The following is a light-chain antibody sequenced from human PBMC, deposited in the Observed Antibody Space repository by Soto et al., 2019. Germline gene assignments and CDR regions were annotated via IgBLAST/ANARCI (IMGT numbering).Light chain of an antibody. Sequence: QSVLTQPPSVSAAPGQKVTISCSGSRSNIGDNYVSWYQQLPGTAPTLLISDTERRPSGIPDRFSGSKSGTTATLAITGLQSGDEAEYYCGTWDTSLSAYVVAAGTKV. CDR1: RSNIGDNY. CDR2: DTE. J-gene: IGLJ1*01. CDR3: GTWDTSLSAYV. V-gene: IGLV1-51*01.